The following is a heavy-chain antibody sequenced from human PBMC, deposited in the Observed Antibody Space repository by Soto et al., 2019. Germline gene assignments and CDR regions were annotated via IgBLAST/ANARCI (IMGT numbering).Heavy chain of an antibody. CDR3: VRGDGDYHDGNGYLGRH. J-gene: IGHJ4*02. Sequence: HHGGSMRLSCAASGLTFNSYAMSWVRQAPGKGLEWVSAISGSGGSTYYADSVKGRFTISRDNSKNTLYLQMNSLRAEDTAVYYCVRGDGDYHDGNGYLGRHWGQGTLVTVSS. D-gene: IGHD3-22*01. V-gene: IGHV3-23*01. CDR2: ISGSGGST. CDR1: GLTFNSYA.